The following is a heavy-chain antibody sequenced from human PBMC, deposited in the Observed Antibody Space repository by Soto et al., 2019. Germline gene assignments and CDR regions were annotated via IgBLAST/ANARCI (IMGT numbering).Heavy chain of an antibody. D-gene: IGHD1-26*01. CDR2: IFYSGIT. CDR1: GDSISSSSYY. Sequence: TETLSLTCTVSGDSISSSSYYWAWIRQPPGKGLEWIGNIFYSGITYYNPSLRSRVTMSVDTSKNQFSLKLRSVIAADTAMYYCARRKYSGTFWSLDYWGPGTLVTVSS. CDR3: ARRKYSGTFWSLDY. V-gene: IGHV4-39*01. J-gene: IGHJ4*02.